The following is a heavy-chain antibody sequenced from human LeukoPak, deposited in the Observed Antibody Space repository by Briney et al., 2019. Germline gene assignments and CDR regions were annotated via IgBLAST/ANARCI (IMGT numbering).Heavy chain of an antibody. D-gene: IGHD5-12*01. CDR2: ISSSGSTI. CDR1: GFTFSSYE. Sequence: PGGSLRLSCAASGFTFSSYEMNWVRQAPGKGLERVSYISSSGSTIYYADSVKGRFTISRDNAKNSLYLQMNSLRAEDTAVCYCARAGARGYSGYDHNRHFDYWGQGTLVTVSS. J-gene: IGHJ4*02. V-gene: IGHV3-48*03. CDR3: ARAGARGYSGYDHNRHFDY.